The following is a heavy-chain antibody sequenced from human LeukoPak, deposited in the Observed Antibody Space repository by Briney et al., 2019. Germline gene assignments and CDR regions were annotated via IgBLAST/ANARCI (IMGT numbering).Heavy chain of an antibody. CDR2: IYFTGST. CDR3: ARDFGLNSFDY. CDR1: GDSIKISSYY. J-gene: IGHJ4*02. V-gene: IGHV4-39*07. Sequence: SETLSLTCTVSGDSIKISSYYWGWIRQPPGKGLEWIGSIYFTGSTCYNPSLKSRITISRDTSKNQFSLKLSSVTAADTAVYYCARDFGLNSFDYWGQGTLVTVSS. D-gene: IGHD3-16*01.